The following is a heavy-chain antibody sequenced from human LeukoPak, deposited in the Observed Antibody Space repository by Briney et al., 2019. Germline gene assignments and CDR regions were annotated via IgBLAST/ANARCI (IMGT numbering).Heavy chain of an antibody. V-gene: IGHV3-30-3*01. CDR3: ARANRPFHSSGWYKDY. J-gene: IGHJ4*02. D-gene: IGHD6-19*01. CDR1: GFTFSSYA. Sequence: PGTSLRLSCAASGFTFSSYAMHWVRQAPGKGLGWVAVISYDGSSKYFADSVKGRFTISRDTSKNTLYLQMNSLRAEDTAVYYCARANRPFHSSGWYKDYWGQGTLVTVSS. CDR2: ISYDGSSK.